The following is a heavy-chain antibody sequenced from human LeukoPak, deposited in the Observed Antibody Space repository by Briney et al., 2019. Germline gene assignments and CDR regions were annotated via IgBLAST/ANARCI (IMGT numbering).Heavy chain of an antibody. CDR2: INHSGNT. D-gene: IGHD6-19*01. V-gene: IGHV4-34*01. CDR1: GGSFRAFY. J-gene: IGHJ6*02. CDR3: ARVQSSAWFEGNYGLDV. Sequence: LEALSLTCGVYGGSFRAFYWSWGRQRPGEGRGWGGEINHSGNTNYNPSLKSRVTMSVDTSKNQFSLTLSSVTAADTAVYYCARVQSSAWFEGNYGLDVWGQGTTVTVSS.